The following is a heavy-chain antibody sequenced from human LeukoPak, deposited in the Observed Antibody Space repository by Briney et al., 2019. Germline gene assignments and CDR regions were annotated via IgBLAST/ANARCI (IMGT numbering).Heavy chain of an antibody. V-gene: IGHV1-2*02. Sequence: ASVKVSCKASGYTFTGYYMHWVRPAPGQGLEWMGWINPNSGGTNYAQKFQGRATLTRDTSITTAYMKMTRMRSDDTGVYSCARAVFFLDIVVVPAAGFDPWGQGTLVTVSS. CDR3: ARAVFFLDIVVVPAAGFDP. D-gene: IGHD2-2*03. CDR1: GYTFTGYY. CDR2: INPNSGGT. J-gene: IGHJ5*02.